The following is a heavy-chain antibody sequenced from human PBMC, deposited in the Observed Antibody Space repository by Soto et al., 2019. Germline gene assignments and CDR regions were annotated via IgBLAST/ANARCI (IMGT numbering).Heavy chain of an antibody. J-gene: IGHJ4*02. CDR1: GFTFSSYS. CDR3: AKDIEYSSSIGFDY. V-gene: IGHV3-30*18. CDR2: ISYDGSNK. D-gene: IGHD6-6*01. Sequence: SLRLSCAASGFTFSSYSMNWVRQAPGKGLEWVAVISYDGSNKYYADSVKGRFTISRDNSKNTLYLQMNSLRAEDTAVYYCAKDIEYSSSIGFDYWGQGTLVTVSS.